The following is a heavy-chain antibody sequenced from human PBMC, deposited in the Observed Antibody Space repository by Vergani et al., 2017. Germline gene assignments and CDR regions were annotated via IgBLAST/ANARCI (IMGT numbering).Heavy chain of an antibody. J-gene: IGHJ5*02. V-gene: IGHV4-39*01. Sequence: QLQLQESGPGLVKPSATLSLTCSVSGASIRSSNYYLGWIRQPPGKGLEWMSSIHYSGSTYYNPSLTSRVTLSVDTSKNQFSLKLSSVTAADTAVYFCARHSTVEWLVKLGWIAPWGQGILVTVSS. CDR3: ARHSTVEWLVKLGWIAP. D-gene: IGHD6-19*01. CDR1: GASIRSSNYY. CDR2: IHYSGST.